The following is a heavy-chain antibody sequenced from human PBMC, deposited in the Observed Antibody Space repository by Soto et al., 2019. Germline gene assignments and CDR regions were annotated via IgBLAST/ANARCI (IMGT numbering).Heavy chain of an antibody. V-gene: IGHV1-69*13. CDR1: GGTFSSYA. CDR2: IIPIFGTA. J-gene: IGHJ3*02. Sequence: SVKVSCKASGGTFSSYAISWVLQAPGQGLEWMGGIIPIFGTANYAQKFQGRVTITADESTSTAYMELSSLRSEDTAVYYCARVVFSSSSSRRDDAFDIWGQGTMVTVSS. D-gene: IGHD6-6*01. CDR3: ARVVFSSSSSRRDDAFDI.